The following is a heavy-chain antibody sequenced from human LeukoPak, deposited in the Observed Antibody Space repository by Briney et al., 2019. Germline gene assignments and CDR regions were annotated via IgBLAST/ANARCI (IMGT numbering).Heavy chain of an antibody. CDR2: IIPIFGTA. V-gene: IGHV1-69*13. Sequence: PSVKLSCKASGDTFSSYAIRCVRQAPGQGLEWMGGIIPIFGTANYAQKFQGRVKINADESTSTAYMELSSLRSEDTAVYYCASSIWGSRVGRAFDIWGQGTMVTVSS. D-gene: IGHD1-26*01. CDR1: GDTFSSYA. CDR3: ASSIWGSRVGRAFDI. J-gene: IGHJ3*02.